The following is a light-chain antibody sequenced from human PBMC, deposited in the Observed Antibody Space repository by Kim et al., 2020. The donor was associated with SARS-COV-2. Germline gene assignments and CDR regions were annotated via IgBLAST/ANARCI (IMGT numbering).Light chain of an antibody. CDR1: KLGDKY. Sequence: SYELTQPPSVSVSPGQTVTITCSGDKLGDKYSSWYQQQPGQAPVLVIYQDTKRPSGIAERFAGSNSGNTATLTISGAQAMDEADYYCQAWDNTWVFGGGTQLAVL. J-gene: IGLJ3*02. CDR3: QAWDNTWV. CDR2: QDT. V-gene: IGLV3-1*01.